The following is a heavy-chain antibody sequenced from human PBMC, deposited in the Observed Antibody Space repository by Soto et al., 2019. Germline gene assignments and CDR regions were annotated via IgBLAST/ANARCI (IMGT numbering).Heavy chain of an antibody. CDR2: ILSSSGVI. CDR3: ARDLRAPLVATAMPYYMDV. Sequence: EVQLVESGGGLVQPGGSLRLSCAASGFTFGSYSMNWVRQALGKGLECVSFILSSSGVIYYADSVKGRFTISRDNAKNSLYLQMNSLRAEDTAVYYWARDLRAPLVATAMPYYMDVWGKGTTVTVSS. CDR1: GFTFGSYS. D-gene: IGHD2-21*02. V-gene: IGHV3-48*01. J-gene: IGHJ6*03.